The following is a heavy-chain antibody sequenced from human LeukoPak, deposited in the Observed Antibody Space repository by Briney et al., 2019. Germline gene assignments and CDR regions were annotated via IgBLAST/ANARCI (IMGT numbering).Heavy chain of an antibody. CDR1: GGSISSYY. J-gene: IGHJ6*03. CDR3: ARARWIVGANAVKYYYMDV. V-gene: IGHV4-4*07. CDR2: IYTSGST. Sequence: SETLSLTCTVSGGSISSYYWSWIRQPAGKGQEWIGRIYTSGSTNYNPSPKSRVTMSVDTSKNQFSLKLSSVTAADTAVYYCARARWIVGANAVKYYYMDVWGKGTTVTVSS. D-gene: IGHD1-26*01.